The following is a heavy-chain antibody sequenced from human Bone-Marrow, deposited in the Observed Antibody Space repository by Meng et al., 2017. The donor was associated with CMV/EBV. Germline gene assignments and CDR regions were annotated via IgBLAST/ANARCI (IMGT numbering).Heavy chain of an antibody. V-gene: IGHV4-39*01. CDR1: GGSISSSSYY. CDR2: IYYSGST. Sequence: SETLSLTCTVSGGSISSSSYYWGWIRQPPGKGLEWIGSIYYSGSTYYNPSLKSRVTISVDTSKNQFSLKLSSVTAADTAVYYCARQDLRPSMVVTPPGAFDIWGQGTMVTVSS. CDR3: ARQDLRPSMVVTPPGAFDI. J-gene: IGHJ3*02. D-gene: IGHD4-23*01.